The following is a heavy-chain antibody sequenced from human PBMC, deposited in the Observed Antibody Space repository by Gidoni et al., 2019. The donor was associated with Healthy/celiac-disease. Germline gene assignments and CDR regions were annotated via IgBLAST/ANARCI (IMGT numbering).Heavy chain of an antibody. Sequence: QVQLQESGPGLVKPSQTLSLTCTVSGGSISSGGYYWRWIRQHPGKGLEWIGYIYYSGSTYYNPSLKSRVTISVDTSKNQFSLKLSSVTAADTAVYYCARDPGYDYYYGMDVWGQGTTVTVSS. CDR1: GGSISSGGYY. CDR2: IYYSGST. J-gene: IGHJ6*02. CDR3: ARDPGYDYYYGMDV. V-gene: IGHV4-31*03.